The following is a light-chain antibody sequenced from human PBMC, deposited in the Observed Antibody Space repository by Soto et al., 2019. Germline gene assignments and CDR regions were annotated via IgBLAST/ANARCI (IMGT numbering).Light chain of an antibody. V-gene: IGKV3-20*01. CDR3: QQYGRSPTWT. CDR1: QSVSSSY. CDR2: GAS. Sequence: EIVLTQSPGTLSLSPGERATLSCRASQSVSSSYLAWYQQKPGQAPRLLIYGASSRATGIPDRFSGSGSGTDFTLTIRALEPEDFAVYYCQQYGRSPTWTFGQGTKVEIK. J-gene: IGKJ1*01.